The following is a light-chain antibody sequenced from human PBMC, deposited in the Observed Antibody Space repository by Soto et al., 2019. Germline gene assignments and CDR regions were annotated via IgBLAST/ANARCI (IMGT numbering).Light chain of an antibody. CDR3: SSYTSTVTLVV. J-gene: IGLJ2*01. V-gene: IGLV2-14*03. Sequence: QSVLTQPASVSASPGQSITISCTGTSSDIGDYNYVFWYQQRPGEAPKLILYEVENRPSGISDRFSGSKSGNTASLTISGLRTEDEADYYCSSYTSTVTLVVFGGGTKLTVL. CDR1: SSDIGDYNY. CDR2: EVE.